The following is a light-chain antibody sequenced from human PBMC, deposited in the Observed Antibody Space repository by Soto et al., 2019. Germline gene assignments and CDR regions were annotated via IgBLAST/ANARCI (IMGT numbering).Light chain of an antibody. Sequence: DIVLTQSPGTLSLSPGERATPSCRASQSVSSSYLAWYQQKPGQAPRLLIYGASSRATGIPDRFSGSGSGTDFTLTISRLEPEDFAVYYCQQYGSSPPTFGQGTKVDIK. CDR2: GAS. CDR3: QQYGSSPPT. J-gene: IGKJ1*01. V-gene: IGKV3-20*01. CDR1: QSVSSSY.